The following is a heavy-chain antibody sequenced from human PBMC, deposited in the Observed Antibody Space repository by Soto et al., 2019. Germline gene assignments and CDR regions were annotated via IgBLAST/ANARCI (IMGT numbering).Heavy chain of an antibody. V-gene: IGHV3-30-3*01. D-gene: IGHD3-22*01. CDR2: ISYDGSNK. CDR3: ASPSSMIVVVISFDY. CDR1: GFTFSSYA. Sequence: SLRLSCAASGFTFSSYAMHWVRQAPGKGLEWVAVISYDGSNKYYADSVKGRFTISRDNSKNTLYLQMNSLRAEDTAVYYCASPSSMIVVVISFDYWGQGTLVTVSS. J-gene: IGHJ4*02.